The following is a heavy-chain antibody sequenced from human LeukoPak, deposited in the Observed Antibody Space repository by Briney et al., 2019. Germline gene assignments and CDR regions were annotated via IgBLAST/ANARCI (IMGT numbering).Heavy chain of an antibody. CDR2: IYHNGAT. V-gene: IGHV4-4*02. CDR3: ARSTRSGWPPDYYYGMDV. J-gene: IGHJ6*02. CDR1: GGSISSSSSI. D-gene: IGHD6-19*01. Sequence: SETLSLTCAVSGGSISSSSSICWTWVRQPPGEGLEWIGEIYHNGATNYNPSLKSRVTISVDTSKNQFSLKLSSVTAADTAVYYCARSTRSGWPPDYYYGMDVWGQGITVTVSS.